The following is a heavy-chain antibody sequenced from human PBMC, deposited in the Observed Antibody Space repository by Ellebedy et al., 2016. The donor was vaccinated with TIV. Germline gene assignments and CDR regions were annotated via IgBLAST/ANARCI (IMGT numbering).Heavy chain of an antibody. CDR3: ARHGPQWFDAFDL. V-gene: IGHV4-4*07. J-gene: IGHJ3*01. CDR1: GVSITSHF. CDR2: LHPSGTP. Sequence: SQTLSLTCAVSGVSITSHFWPWIRQPAGGGLEWIGRLHPSGTPNYNPSLKSRVIMSRDTSEDQFSLKLSSVTAADTAVYYCARHGPQWFDAFDLWGQGTLVTVSS. D-gene: IGHD3-22*01.